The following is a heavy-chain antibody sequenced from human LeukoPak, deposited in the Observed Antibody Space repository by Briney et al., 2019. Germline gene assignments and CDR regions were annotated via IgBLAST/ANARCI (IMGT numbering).Heavy chain of an antibody. CDR3: ARDGSSWSNWLDP. CDR1: GFTFSSYW. J-gene: IGHJ5*02. D-gene: IGHD6-13*01. CDR2: INTDGSST. V-gene: IGHV3-74*01. Sequence: GGSLRLSCAASGFTFSSYWMHWVRQAPGKGLVWVSRINTDGSSTSYADSVKGRFTISRDNAKNTLYLQVNSLRAEDTAVYYCARDGSSWSNWLDPWGQGTLVTVSS.